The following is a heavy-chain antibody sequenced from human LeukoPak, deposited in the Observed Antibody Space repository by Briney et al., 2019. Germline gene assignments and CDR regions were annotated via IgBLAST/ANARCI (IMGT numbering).Heavy chain of an antibody. CDR2: IKQDGSEK. D-gene: IGHD2-15*01. Sequence: GGSLRLSCAASGFTFSSYWMSWVRQAPGKGLEGVANIKQDGSEKYYVDSVKGRFTISRDNAQNSLYLQMNSLRAEDTAVYYCARSLGYCSGGSCYPFDYWGQGTLVTVSS. J-gene: IGHJ4*02. CDR1: GFTFSSYW. CDR3: ARSLGYCSGGSCYPFDY. V-gene: IGHV3-7*01.